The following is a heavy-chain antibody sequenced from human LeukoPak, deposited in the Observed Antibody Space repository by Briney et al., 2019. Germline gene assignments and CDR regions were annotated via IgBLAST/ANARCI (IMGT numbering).Heavy chain of an antibody. Sequence: SGATLVNPTQTLTLTCTFFGCLLSTSGRGVVWIRQPPGKALKWLALIDWDDDKRYSPSLKIRLTITKATSKNQVVLTMTNMDPVDTATYYCADISGSPDFDYWGQGTLVTVSS. CDR2: IDWDDDK. J-gene: IGHJ4*02. CDR3: ADISGSPDFDY. V-gene: IGHV2-5*02. D-gene: IGHD2-15*01. CDR1: GCLLSTSGRG.